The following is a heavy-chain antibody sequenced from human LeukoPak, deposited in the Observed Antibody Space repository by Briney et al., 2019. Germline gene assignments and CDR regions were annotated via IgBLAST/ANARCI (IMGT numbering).Heavy chain of an antibody. CDR1: GGPIDHMNYY. CDR2: VYYSGST. Sequence: SETLSLTCTVSGGPIDHMNYYWVWIRRAPGKGLEWIGSVYYSGSTYYNPSLKSRVTMLIDSSKNQFSLNLNSVTAADTAVYFCARASGRYFDWLQGPFDYWGQGSLVTVSS. J-gene: IGHJ4*02. CDR3: ARASGRYFDWLQGPFDY. D-gene: IGHD3-9*01. V-gene: IGHV4-39*07.